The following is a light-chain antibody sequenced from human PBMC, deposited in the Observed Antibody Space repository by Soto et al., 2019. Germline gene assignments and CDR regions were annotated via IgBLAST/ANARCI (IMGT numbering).Light chain of an antibody. CDR1: QSVSSN. V-gene: IGKV3-15*01. Sequence: IVMTQSPATLSLSPGESATRSCSASQSVSSNLACHQQKPGQSNRIIMYDAYTRATGISARFSGSGSGTEFTLTISSLQSEDFAVYYCKPSHNWHIPLGQWKRLELK. J-gene: IGKJ5*01. CDR3: KPSHNWHIP. CDR2: DAY.